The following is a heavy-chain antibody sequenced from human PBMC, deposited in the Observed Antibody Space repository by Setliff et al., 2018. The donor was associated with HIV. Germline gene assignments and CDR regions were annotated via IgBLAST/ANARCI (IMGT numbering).Heavy chain of an antibody. D-gene: IGHD2-2*03. J-gene: IGHJ4*02. CDR2: IDPSGGVT. CDR3: AKVDNGHCGSTSCRDFGG. V-gene: IGHV3-23*01. Sequence: PGGSLRLSCAASGLTFSSYSMSWLRQAPGKGLDWVAAIDPSGGVTYYADSVKGRFTISRDNAKNVLSLQMNSLRAEDTAVYYCAKVDNGHCGSTSCRDFGGWGRGALVTVSS. CDR1: GLTFSSYS.